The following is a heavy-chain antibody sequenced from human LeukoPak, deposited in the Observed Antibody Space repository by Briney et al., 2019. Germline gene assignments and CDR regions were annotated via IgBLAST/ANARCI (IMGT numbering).Heavy chain of an antibody. Sequence: GASVKVSCKASGYTFTSYAMHWVRQAPGQRLEWMGWINAGNGNTKYSQEFQGRVTITRDTSASTAYMELSSLRSEDMAVYYCARVSVTTNDRGFDYWGQGTLVTVSS. D-gene: IGHD4-11*01. V-gene: IGHV1-3*03. CDR2: INAGNGNT. CDR3: ARVSVTTNDRGFDY. CDR1: GYTFTSYA. J-gene: IGHJ4*02.